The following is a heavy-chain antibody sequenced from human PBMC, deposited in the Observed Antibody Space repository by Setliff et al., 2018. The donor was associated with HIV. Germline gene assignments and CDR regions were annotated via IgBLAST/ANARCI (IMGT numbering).Heavy chain of an antibody. J-gene: IGHJ6*03. V-gene: IGHV4-61*02. CDR3: ARDKGYYYMDV. CDR2: IYTSGST. CDR1: GVSISSGSYY. Sequence: NPSETLSLTCTVSGVSISSGSYYWSWIRQSAGKGLEWIGRIYTSGSTNDNPSLKSRITISVDTSYNQLSLRLSSVTAADTAVYYCARDKGYYYMDVWGKGITVTVSS.